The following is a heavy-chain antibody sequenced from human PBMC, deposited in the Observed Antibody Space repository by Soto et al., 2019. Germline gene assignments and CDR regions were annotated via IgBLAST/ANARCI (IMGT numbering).Heavy chain of an antibody. CDR1: GGTFSSYA. D-gene: IGHD3-22*01. J-gene: IGHJ1*01. V-gene: IGHV1-69*13. Sequence: SVKVSCKASGGTFSSYAISWVRQAPGQGLEWMGGTIPIFGTANYAQKFQGRVTITADESTSTAYMELSSLRSEDTAVYYCARSENDSSGYYYGNLSVQHWGQGTLVTVPS. CDR3: ARSENDSSGYYYGNLSVQH. CDR2: TIPIFGTA.